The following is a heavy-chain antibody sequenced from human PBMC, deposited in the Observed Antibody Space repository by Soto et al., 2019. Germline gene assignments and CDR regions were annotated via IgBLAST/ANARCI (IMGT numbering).Heavy chain of an antibody. V-gene: IGHV3-30*03. Sequence: LRLSCSASGFTFSIYGMHWVRQAPGKCLEWVAVISYDGSNKYYADSVKGRFTISRDNSKNTLYLQMNSLRAEDTAVYYCARVRGTTPSGDYYYYGMEVWGQGTTVNVSS. CDR1: GFTFSIYG. CDR3: ARVRGTTPSGDYYYYGMEV. D-gene: IGHD1-1*01. CDR2: ISYDGSNK. J-gene: IGHJ6*01.